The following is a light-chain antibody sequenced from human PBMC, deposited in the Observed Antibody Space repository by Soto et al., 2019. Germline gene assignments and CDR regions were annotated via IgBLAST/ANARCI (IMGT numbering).Light chain of an antibody. J-gene: IGKJ4*01. CDR1: RNIGSW. V-gene: IGKV1-5*03. CDR2: KAS. CDR3: QQHANDPIT. Sequence: DIQMTQSPSTLSASIGDRVTITCRASRNIGSWLAWYQQKAGKAPNLLIYKASTLETGVPSRFSGSASGTEFTLTISILQPDDFATYYGQQHANDPITFGGGTKVEI.